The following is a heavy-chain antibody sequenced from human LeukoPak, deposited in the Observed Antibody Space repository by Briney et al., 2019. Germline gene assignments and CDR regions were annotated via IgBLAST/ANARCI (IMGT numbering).Heavy chain of an antibody. V-gene: IGHV4-61*02. Sequence: SETLSLTCTVSGGSISSGSYYWSWIWQPAGKGLEWIGRIYTSGSTNYNPSLKSRVTISVDTSKNQFSLKLSSVTAADTAVYYCAAGGCSSTSCHDDYWGQGTLVTVSS. J-gene: IGHJ4*02. CDR2: IYTSGST. CDR1: GGSISSGSYY. CDR3: AAGGCSSTSCHDDY. D-gene: IGHD2-2*01.